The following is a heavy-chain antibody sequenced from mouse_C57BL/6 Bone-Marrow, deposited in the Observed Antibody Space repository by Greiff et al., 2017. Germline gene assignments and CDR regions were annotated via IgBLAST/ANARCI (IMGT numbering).Heavy chain of an antibody. CDR2: IYPGDGDT. V-gene: IGHV1-82*01. CDR1: GYAFSSSW. J-gene: IGHJ2*01. D-gene: IGHD2-4*01. CDR3: AIYYDYG. Sequence: VQLQQSGPELVKPGASVKISCKASGYAFSSSWMNWVKQRPGKGLEWIGRIYPGDGDTNYNGKFKGKATLTADKSSSTAYMQLSSLTSEDSAVYFCAIYYDYGWGQGTTLTVSS.